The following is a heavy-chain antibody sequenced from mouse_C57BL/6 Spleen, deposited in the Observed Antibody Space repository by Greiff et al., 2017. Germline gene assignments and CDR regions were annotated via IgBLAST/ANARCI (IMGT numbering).Heavy chain of an antibody. CDR3: ARDPVFDY. CDR1: GYTFTDYY. V-gene: IGHV1-26*01. J-gene: IGHJ2*01. Sequence: EVQLQQSGPELVKPGASVKISCKASGYTFTDYYMNWVKQSHGKSLEWIGDINPNNGGTSYNQKFKGKATLTVDKSSSTAYMERRSLTSEDSAVYYCARDPVFDYWGQGTTLTVSS. CDR2: INPNNGGT.